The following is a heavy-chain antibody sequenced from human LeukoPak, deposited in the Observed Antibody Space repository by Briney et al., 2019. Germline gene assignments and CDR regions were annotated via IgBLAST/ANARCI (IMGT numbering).Heavy chain of an antibody. CDR3: ARDFGLSGYYPLAEY. J-gene: IGHJ4*02. V-gene: IGHV1-2*02. D-gene: IGHD3-22*01. Sequence: GASVKVSCKASGYTFTGYYMHWVRQAPGQGLEWMGWINPNSGGTNYAQKFQGRVTMTRDTSISTAYMELSRLRSDDTAVYYCARDFGLSGYYPLAEYWGQGTLVTVSS. CDR2: INPNSGGT. CDR1: GYTFTGYY.